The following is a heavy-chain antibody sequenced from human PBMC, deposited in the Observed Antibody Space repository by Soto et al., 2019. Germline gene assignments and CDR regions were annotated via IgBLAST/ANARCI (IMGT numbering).Heavy chain of an antibody. Sequence: QVQLQESGPGLVKPSQTLSLTCTVSGGSISSGGYYWSWIRQHPGKGLEWIGYIYYSGSTYYNPSLKSRVTISVDTSKHQFPLKLSSVTAADTAVYYCASSGAPYYYGSGSYYPFDYWGQGTLVTVSS. CDR2: IYYSGST. V-gene: IGHV4-31*03. D-gene: IGHD3-10*01. J-gene: IGHJ4*02. CDR1: GGSISSGGYY. CDR3: ASSGAPYYYGSGSYYPFDY.